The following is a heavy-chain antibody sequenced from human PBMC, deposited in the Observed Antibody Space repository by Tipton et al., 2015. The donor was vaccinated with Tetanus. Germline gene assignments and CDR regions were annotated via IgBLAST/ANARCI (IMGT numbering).Heavy chain of an antibody. CDR1: GFTFSSYE. V-gene: IGHV3-48*03. J-gene: IGHJ4*02. Sequence: SLRLSCAASGFTFSSYEMNWVRQAPGKGLEWISDISGSGIIHYTDSGRFTISRDNTKNPLYLQMNNLRAEDTAVYYCARGYYDSNGFRFDYWGQGTLVTVSS. CDR2: ISGSGII. D-gene: IGHD3-22*01. CDR3: ARGYYDSNGFRFDY.